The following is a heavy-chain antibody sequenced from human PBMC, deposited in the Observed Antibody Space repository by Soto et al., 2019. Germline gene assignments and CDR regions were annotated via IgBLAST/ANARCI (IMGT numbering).Heavy chain of an antibody. Sequence: GESLKISCKGSGYSFTSYWIGLVRQMPGKGLECMGIIYPGDSDTRYSPSFQGQVTISADKSISTAYLQWSSLKASDTAMYYCARTAAAGKYYYGMDVWGQGTTVTVSS. CDR1: GYSFTSYW. CDR3: ARTAAAGKYYYGMDV. V-gene: IGHV5-51*01. J-gene: IGHJ6*02. CDR2: IYPGDSDT. D-gene: IGHD6-13*01.